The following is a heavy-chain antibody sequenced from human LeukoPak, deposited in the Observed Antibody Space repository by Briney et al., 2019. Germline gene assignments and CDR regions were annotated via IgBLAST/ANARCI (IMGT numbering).Heavy chain of an antibody. D-gene: IGHD6-13*01. CDR1: GYSFNTYY. CDR3: ARRGYSSSWYGDYFDY. CDR2: INPSGGST. Sequence: ASVKVSCKASGYSFNTYYMHWVRQAPGQGLEWMGVINPSGGSTSYAQKFQGRVTMTRDTSTSTVYMELSSLRSEDTAVYYCARRGYSSSWYGDYFDYWGQGTLVTVSS. V-gene: IGHV1-46*02. J-gene: IGHJ4*02.